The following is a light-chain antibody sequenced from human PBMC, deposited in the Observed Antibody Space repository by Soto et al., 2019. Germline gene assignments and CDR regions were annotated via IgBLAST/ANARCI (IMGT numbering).Light chain of an antibody. CDR2: ETS. Sequence: DLQMTQSPSSLSASVGDRVTFTCRASQSISGYLNWYQQKPGQAPTLLIYETSTLQSGVPSRFSGSGSGTDFTLTINSLQPEDFATYYCQQSYSTPTFGQGTRLEIK. CDR1: QSISGY. V-gene: IGKV1-39*01. J-gene: IGKJ5*01. CDR3: QQSYSTPT.